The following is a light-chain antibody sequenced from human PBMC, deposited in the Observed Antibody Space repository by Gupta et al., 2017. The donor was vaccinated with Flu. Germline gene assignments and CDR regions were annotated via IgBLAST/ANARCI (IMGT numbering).Light chain of an antibody. CDR2: EVD. Sequence: QSALTQPASVSGSPGQSITISCTGTNSAIGAYNYVAWYQQHPGQAPKLIIFEVDNRPSGVSNRISGSKSGKTASLTISGLQAEDEAHYYCSSYSGSSTLFGGGTKLTVL. J-gene: IGLJ2*01. CDR3: SSYSGSSTL. CDR1: NSAIGAYNY. V-gene: IGLV2-14*01.